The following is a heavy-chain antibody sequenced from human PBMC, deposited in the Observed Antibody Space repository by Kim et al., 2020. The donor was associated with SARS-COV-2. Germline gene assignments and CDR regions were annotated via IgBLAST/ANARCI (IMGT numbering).Heavy chain of an antibody. V-gene: IGHV3-23*01. CDR2: ISGNGVNK. J-gene: IGHJ6*02. D-gene: IGHD3-22*01. CDR3: AKVVVMDGYNYYYYYGMDV. Sequence: GGSLRLSCVASGFTFDTYAMSWVRQAPGKGLEWVSVISGNGVNKFHADSVGGRFTISRDNSKNTLYLQMNSLRDEDTALYYCAKVVVMDGYNYYYYYGMDVWGQGTAVTVSS. CDR1: GFTFDTYA.